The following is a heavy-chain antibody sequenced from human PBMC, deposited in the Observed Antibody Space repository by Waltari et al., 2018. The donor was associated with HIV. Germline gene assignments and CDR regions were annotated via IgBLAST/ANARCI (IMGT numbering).Heavy chain of an antibody. V-gene: IGHV3-15*01. Sequence: EEQLVESGGGLVKPGESLRLSCAVSGFTFSDAWVNWVRQAPGKGLEWVGRIRSKADGGTTVYAAPVRGRFTISGDDSESTLYLQMNSLKTEDTAVYYCTKDRGGCSSVSCFASDYWGRGTLVTVSS. CDR2: IRSKADGGTT. CDR1: GFTFSDAW. CDR3: TKDRGGCSSVSCFASDY. J-gene: IGHJ4*02. D-gene: IGHD2-2*01.